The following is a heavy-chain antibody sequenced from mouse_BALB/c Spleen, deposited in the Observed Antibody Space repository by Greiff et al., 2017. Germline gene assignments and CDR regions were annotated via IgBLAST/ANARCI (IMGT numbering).Heavy chain of an antibody. CDR3: ARQDGDY. D-gene: IGHD2-3*01. J-gene: IGHJ4*01. CDR2: ISSGGGST. CDR1: GFAFSSYD. V-gene: IGHV5-12-1*01. Sequence: EVKLVESGGGLVKPGGSLKLSCAASGFAFSSYDMSWVRQTPEKRVEWVAYISSGGGSTYYPDTVKGRFTISRDNAKNTLYLQMSSLKSEDTAMYYCARQDGDYWGQGTSVTVSS.